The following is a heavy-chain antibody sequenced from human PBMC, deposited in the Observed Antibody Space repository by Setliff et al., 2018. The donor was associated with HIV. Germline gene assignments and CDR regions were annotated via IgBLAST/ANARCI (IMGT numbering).Heavy chain of an antibody. Sequence: KVSCKASRSTFNSHTINWVRQAPGQGLDWMGRIIPILGVANYAQRFQGRVTITADKSTSTAYMELRSLRSDDTAVYYCVRDRETVSISGVAVPYFDYWGQGTQVTVSS. D-gene: IGHD3-3*01. V-gene: IGHV1-69*04. CDR3: VRDRETVSISGVAVPYFDY. CDR2: IIPILGVA. J-gene: IGHJ4*02. CDR1: RSTFNSHT.